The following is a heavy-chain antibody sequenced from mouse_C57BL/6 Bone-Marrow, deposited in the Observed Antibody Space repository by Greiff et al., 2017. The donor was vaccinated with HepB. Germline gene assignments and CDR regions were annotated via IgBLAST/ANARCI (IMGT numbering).Heavy chain of an antibody. D-gene: IGHD2-5*01. CDR2: INPNNGGT. V-gene: IGHV1-26*01. CDR1: GYTFTDYY. CDR3: ERHSSNYLAWFAY. Sequence: VQLQQSGPELVKPGASVKISCKASGYTFTDYYMNWVKQSHGKSLEWVGDINPNNGGTSYNQKFQGKATLTVDKSSSTTYMELRSLTSEDSAVSYCERHSSNYLAWFAYWGQGTRVTVSA. J-gene: IGHJ3*01.